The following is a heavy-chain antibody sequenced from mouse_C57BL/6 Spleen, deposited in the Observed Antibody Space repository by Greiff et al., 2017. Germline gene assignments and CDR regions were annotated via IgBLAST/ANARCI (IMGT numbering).Heavy chain of an antibody. V-gene: IGHV5-9*01. CDR1: GFTFSSYT. CDR2: ISGGGGNT. J-gene: IGHJ2*01. Sequence: EVQLVESGGGLVKPGGSLKLSCAASGFTFSSYTMSWVRQTPEKRLEWVATISGGGGNTYYPDSVKGRFTISRDNAKNTLYLQMSSLRSEDTALYYCARHGDYYYGSSYFDYWGQGTTLTVSS. CDR3: ARHGDYYYGSSYFDY. D-gene: IGHD1-1*01.